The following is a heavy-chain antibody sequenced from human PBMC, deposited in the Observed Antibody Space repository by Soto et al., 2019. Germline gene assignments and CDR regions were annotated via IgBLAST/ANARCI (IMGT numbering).Heavy chain of an antibody. CDR3: ARDGLPTVDTAMCLDP. V-gene: IGHV1-69*13. CDR1: GGTFSSYA. Sequence: GASVKVSCKASGGTFSSYAISWVRQAPGQGLEWMGGIIPIFGTANYAQKFQGRVTITADESTSTAYMELSSLRSEDTAVYYCARDGLPTVDTAMCLDPWGQGTLVTVSS. CDR2: IIPIFGTA. D-gene: IGHD5-18*01. J-gene: IGHJ5*02.